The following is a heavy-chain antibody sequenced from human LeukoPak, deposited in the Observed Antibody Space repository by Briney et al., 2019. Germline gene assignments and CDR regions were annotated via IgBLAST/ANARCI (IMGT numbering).Heavy chain of an antibody. D-gene: IGHD2-8*01. CDR2: ISYDGSNK. CDR3: AKDLVPKGGPPWFDP. CDR1: GFTFSSYG. J-gene: IGHJ5*02. Sequence: GGSLRLSCAASGFTFSSYGMHWVRQAPGKGLEWVAVISYDGSNKYYADSVKGRFTISRDNSKNTLYLQMNSLRAEDTAVYYCAKDLVPKGGPPWFDPWGQGTLVTVSS. V-gene: IGHV3-30*18.